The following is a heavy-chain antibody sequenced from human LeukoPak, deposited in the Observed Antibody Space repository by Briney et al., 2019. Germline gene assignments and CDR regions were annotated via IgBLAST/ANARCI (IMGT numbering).Heavy chain of an antibody. V-gene: IGHV4-59*01. Sequence: PSETLSLTCTVSGGSISTSYWSWIRQPPGKGLEWIGYIFYSGSTNYNPSLKSRVTISVDTSKNQFSLKLSSVTAADTAVYYCAKEAGYYGLGRFPDWGQGTLVTVSS. D-gene: IGHD3-10*01. CDR3: AKEAGYYGLGRFPD. CDR1: GGSISTSY. J-gene: IGHJ4*02. CDR2: IFYSGST.